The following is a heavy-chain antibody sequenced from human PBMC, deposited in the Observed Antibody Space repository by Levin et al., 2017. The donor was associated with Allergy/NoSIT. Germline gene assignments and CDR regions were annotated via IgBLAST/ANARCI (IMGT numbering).Heavy chain of an antibody. CDR1: GGSISSYY. Sequence: NSSETLSLTCTVSGGSISSYYWSWIRQPPGKGLEWIGYIFHRGSTNYNPSLKSRVTMSVDTSKNQFSLKLNSVTAADTAVYYCARRGATTIRSSWGAQNFYYGMDVWGPGTTVTVSS. J-gene: IGHJ6*02. CDR2: IFHRGST. CDR3: ARRGATTIRSSWGAQNFYYGMDV. D-gene: IGHD6-13*01. V-gene: IGHV4-59*08.